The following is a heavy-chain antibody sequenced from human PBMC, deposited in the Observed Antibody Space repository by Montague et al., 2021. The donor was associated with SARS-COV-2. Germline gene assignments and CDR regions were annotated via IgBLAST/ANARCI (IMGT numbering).Heavy chain of an antibody. V-gene: IGHV4-39*01. CDR1: GGSISSSSYY. CDR3: ARPGDYYDSRRGAFDI. Sequence: SETLSLTCTVSGGSISSSSYYWGWIRQPPGKGLEWIGSIYYSGSTYYNPSLKSRVTISVDTSKNQFSLKLSSVTAADTAVYYCARPGDYYDSRRGAFDIWGQGAMVTVSS. CDR2: IYYSGST. J-gene: IGHJ3*02. D-gene: IGHD3-22*01.